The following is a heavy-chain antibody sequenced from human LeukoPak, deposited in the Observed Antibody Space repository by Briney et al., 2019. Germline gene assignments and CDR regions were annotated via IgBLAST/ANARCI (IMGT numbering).Heavy chain of an antibody. CDR2: ISGSGGST. D-gene: IGHD3-3*02. J-gene: IGHJ4*02. CDR3: ATGAGWPSFFFDY. CDR1: GFTFSDYY. Sequence: GGSLRLSCAASGFTFSDYYMSWIRQAPGKGLEWVSAISGSGGSTYYADSVKGRFTISRDNSKNTLYLQMNSLRAEDTAVYYCATGAGWPSFFFDYWGQGTLVTVSS. V-gene: IGHV3-23*01.